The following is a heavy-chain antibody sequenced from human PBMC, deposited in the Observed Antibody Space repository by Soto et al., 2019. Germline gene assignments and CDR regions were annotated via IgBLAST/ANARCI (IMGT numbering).Heavy chain of an antibody. J-gene: IGHJ4*02. D-gene: IGHD3-9*01. CDR2: IGSSSIYM. CDR3: ARVANRYYDILTGSPDS. Sequence: EVQLVESGGGLVKPGGSLRLSCAASGFTFSSYSMNWVRQAPGKGLEWVSSIGSSSIYMYYADSVKGRFTISRDNAKNSLYLQMNSLRAEDTAVYYCARVANRYYDILTGSPDSWGQGTLVTVSS. CDR1: GFTFSSYS. V-gene: IGHV3-21*01.